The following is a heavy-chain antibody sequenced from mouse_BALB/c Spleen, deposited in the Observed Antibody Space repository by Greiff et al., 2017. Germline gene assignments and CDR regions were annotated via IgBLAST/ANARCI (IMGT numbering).Heavy chain of an antibody. CDR2: ISSGGST. CDR3: AREGAITTVVDYYAMDY. D-gene: IGHD1-1*01. V-gene: IGHV5-6-5*01. CDR1: GFTFSSYA. Sequence: EVQRVESGGGLVKPGGSLKLSCAASGFTFSSYAMSWVRQTPEKRLEWVASISSGGSTYYPDSVKGRFTISRDNARNILYLQMSSLRSEDTAMYYCAREGAITTVVDYYAMDYWGQGTSVTVSS. J-gene: IGHJ4*01.